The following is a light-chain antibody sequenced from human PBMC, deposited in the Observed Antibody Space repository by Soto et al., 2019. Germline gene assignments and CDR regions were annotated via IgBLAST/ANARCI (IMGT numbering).Light chain of an antibody. Sequence: QSALTQPASVSGSPVQSITISCIGTSSDVGSYNLVSWYQQHPGKAPKLMIYEVSKRPSGVSNRFSGSKSGNTASLTISGLQAEDEADYYCCSYAGSSTDVVFGGGTKVTVL. CDR2: EVS. J-gene: IGLJ2*01. V-gene: IGLV2-23*02. CDR3: CSYAGSSTDVV. CDR1: SSDVGSYNL.